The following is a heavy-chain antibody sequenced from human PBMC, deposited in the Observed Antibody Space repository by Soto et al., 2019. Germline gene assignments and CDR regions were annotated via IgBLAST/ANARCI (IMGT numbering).Heavy chain of an antibody. CDR3: ARDQEPSTLYYDYYYMDV. Sequence: QVQLVQSGAEVKKPGASVTVSCTASGYTFTSYYIHWVRQAPGQGLEWMGIINPSGGSTSYAQKFQGSVTMIWDTSTSTFYMEVSGLRSEDTAVYYCARDQEPSTLYYDYYYMDVWGKGTTVTVSS. J-gene: IGHJ6*03. CDR1: GYTFTSYY. CDR2: INPSGGST. V-gene: IGHV1-46*03.